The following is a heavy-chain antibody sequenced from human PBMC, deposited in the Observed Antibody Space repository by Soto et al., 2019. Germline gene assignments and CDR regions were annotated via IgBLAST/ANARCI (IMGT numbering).Heavy chain of an antibody. V-gene: IGHV2-5*02. J-gene: IGHJ4*02. CDR2: IYWDDDK. D-gene: IGHD3-3*01. CDR1: GFSLTTSGVG. CDR3: AHRVLRTVFGLVTTTAIYFDF. Sequence: QITLNESGPTVVRPTETLTLTCRFSGFSLTTSGVGVGWMRQSPGKAPEWLALIYWDDDKRYSASLKSRLTITKDTTKNQVVLTVSDLYPTDTATYYCAHRVLRTVFGLVTTTAIYFDFWGQGTPVAVSS.